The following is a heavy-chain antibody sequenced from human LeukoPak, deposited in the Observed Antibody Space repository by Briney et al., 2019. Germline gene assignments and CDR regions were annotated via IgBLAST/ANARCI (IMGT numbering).Heavy chain of an antibody. D-gene: IGHD2/OR15-2a*01. CDR3: AGSNTYYYYYMDV. Sequence: GGSLRLSCAVSGFTFSSYAMSWVRQAPGKGLEWVSAISGSGGTTYYADSVKGRFTISRDNSKNTLYLQMNSLRAEDTAVYHCAGSNTYYYYYMDVWGKGPRSPSP. CDR1: GFTFSSYA. V-gene: IGHV3-23*01. CDR2: ISGSGGTT. J-gene: IGHJ6*03.